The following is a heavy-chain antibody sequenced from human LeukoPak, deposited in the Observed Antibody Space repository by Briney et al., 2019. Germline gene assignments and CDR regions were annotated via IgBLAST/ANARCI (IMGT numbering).Heavy chain of an antibody. CDR1: GGTFSSYA. J-gene: IGHJ4*02. V-gene: IGHV1-69*05. CDR3: ASPRYCSSTSCYRSFDY. Sequence: SVKVSCKASGGTFSSYAISWVRQAPGQGLEWMGGIIPIFGTANYAQKFQGRVTITTDESTSTAYMELSSLRSEDTAVYYCASPRYCSSTSCYRSFDYWGQGTLVTVSS. D-gene: IGHD2-2*02. CDR2: IIPIFGTA.